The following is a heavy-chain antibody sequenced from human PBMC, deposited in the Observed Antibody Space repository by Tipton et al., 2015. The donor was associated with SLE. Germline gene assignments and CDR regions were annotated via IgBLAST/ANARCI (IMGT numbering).Heavy chain of an antibody. CDR3: AKDKVCGSCYYYYYGMDV. V-gene: IGHV3-23*01. CDR1: GFTFSSYA. J-gene: IGHJ6*02. D-gene: IGHD2-15*01. CDR2: ISGSGGST. Sequence: SLRLSCAASGFTFSSYAMSWVRQAPGKGLEWVSAISGSGGSTYYADSVKGRFTISRDNSKNTLYLQMNSLRAEDTAIYYCAKDKVCGSCYYYYYGMDVWGQGTTVTVSS.